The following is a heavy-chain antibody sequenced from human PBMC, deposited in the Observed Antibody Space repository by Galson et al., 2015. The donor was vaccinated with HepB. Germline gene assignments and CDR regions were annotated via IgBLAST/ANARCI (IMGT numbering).Heavy chain of an antibody. CDR1: GGTFSSYA. J-gene: IGHJ3*02. V-gene: IGHV1-69*13. CDR2: IIPIFGTA. D-gene: IGHD6-6*01. Sequence: SVNVSCKASGGTFSSYAISWVRQAPGQGLEWMGGIIPIFGTANYAQKFQGRVTITADESTSTAYMELSSLRSEDTAVYYCARPIAARQYYAFDIWGQGTMVTVSS. CDR3: ARPIAARQYYAFDI.